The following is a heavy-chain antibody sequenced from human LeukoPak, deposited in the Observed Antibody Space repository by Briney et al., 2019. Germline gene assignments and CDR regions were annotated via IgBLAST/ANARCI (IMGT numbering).Heavy chain of an antibody. J-gene: IGHJ6*02. CDR3: ARERAFIWSYYGMDV. D-gene: IGHD3-10*01. V-gene: IGHV4-34*01. CDR2: INHSGST. Sequence: PSETLSLTCAVSGGSFSGYYWSWIRQPPGKGLEWIGEINHSGSTNYNPSLKSRVTISVDTSKNQFSLKLSSVTAADTAVYYCARERAFIWSYYGMDVWGQGTTVTVSS. CDR1: GGSFSGYY.